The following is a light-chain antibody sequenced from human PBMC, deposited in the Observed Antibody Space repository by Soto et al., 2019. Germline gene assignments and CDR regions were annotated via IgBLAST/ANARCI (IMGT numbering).Light chain of an antibody. CDR2: YTS. J-gene: IGKJ5*01. CDR1: QSVSSN. CDR3: QQRSDWPRIT. Sequence: ERVMTQSPATLSVSPGERATLSCRASQSVSSNLAWYQQKPGQAPRLLIYYTSTRATGFPARFSGSGSGTDFTLTISSLEPEDFAVYYCQQRSDWPRITFGQGTRLEIK. V-gene: IGKV3-15*01.